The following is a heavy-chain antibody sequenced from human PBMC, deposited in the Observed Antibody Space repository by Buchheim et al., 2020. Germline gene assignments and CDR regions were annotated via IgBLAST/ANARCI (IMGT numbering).Heavy chain of an antibody. CDR1: GFTFSNYW. Sequence: EVQLVQSGGGLVQPGGSLRLSCATSGFTFSNYWMSWVRQAPGKGLEWVANIKQDGSEKYYVDSMKGRFTISRDNAKNSLYVQMNSLRAEDTAVYYCARDFVAWIQLLSRPDYYGMDVWGQGTT. V-gene: IGHV3-7*01. J-gene: IGHJ6*02. CDR2: IKQDGSEK. D-gene: IGHD5-18*01. CDR3: ARDFVAWIQLLSRPDYYGMDV.